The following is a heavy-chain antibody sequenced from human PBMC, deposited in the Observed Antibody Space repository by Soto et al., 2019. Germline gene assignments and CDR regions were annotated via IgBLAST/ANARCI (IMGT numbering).Heavy chain of an antibody. CDR1: GFTFSSYS. Sequence: EVQLVESGGGLVTPGGSLRLSCAASGFTFSSYSMNWVRQAPGKGLEWVSSISSSSSYIYYADSVKGRFTISRDNAKNSLYLQMNSLRAEDTAVYYCARDPRRVVVRGDAFDIWGQGTMVTVSS. V-gene: IGHV3-21*01. CDR2: ISSSSSYI. J-gene: IGHJ3*02. CDR3: ARDPRRVVVRGDAFDI. D-gene: IGHD2-21*01.